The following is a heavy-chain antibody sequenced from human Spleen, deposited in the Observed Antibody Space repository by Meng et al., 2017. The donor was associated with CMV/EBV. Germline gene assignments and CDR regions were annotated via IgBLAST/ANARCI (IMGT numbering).Heavy chain of an antibody. D-gene: IGHD1-26*01. CDR1: GGPISSSSYY. CDR3: AADSGSYYNWFDP. J-gene: IGHJ5*02. V-gene: IGHV4-39*01. CDR2: IYYSGST. Sequence: VSGGPISSSSYYWGWIRQPPGKGLEWIGSIYYSGSTYYNPSLKSRVTISVDTSKNQFSLKLSSVTAADTAVYYCAADSGSYYNWFDPWGQGTLVTVSS.